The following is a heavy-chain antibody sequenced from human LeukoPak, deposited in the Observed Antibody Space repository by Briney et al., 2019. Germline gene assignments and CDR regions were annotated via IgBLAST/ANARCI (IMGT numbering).Heavy chain of an antibody. J-gene: IGHJ3*02. CDR2: ISAYNGNT. CDR1: GYTFTSYG. Sequence: ASVKVSCKASGYTFTSYGISWVRQAPGQGLEWMGWISAYNGNTNYAQKLQGRVTMTTDTSTSTAYMELRSLRSDDTAVYYCARPELITMVRGGQAFDIWGQGTMVTVSS. D-gene: IGHD3-10*01. CDR3: ARPELITMVRGGQAFDI. V-gene: IGHV1-18*01.